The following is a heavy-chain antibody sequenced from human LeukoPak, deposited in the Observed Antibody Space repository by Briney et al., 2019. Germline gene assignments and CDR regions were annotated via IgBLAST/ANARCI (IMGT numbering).Heavy chain of an antibody. CDR3: ARGGMPAGWFDP. CDR1: GYTFTNHG. D-gene: IGHD2-2*01. CDR2: ISTYKDNT. Sequence: ASVKVSCKASGYTFTNHGITWVRQAPGQGLEWMGWISTYKDNTKYAQKFQGRVTMTTDTSTSTAYMELSSLRSEDTAVYYCARGGMPAGWFDPWGQGTLVTVSS. J-gene: IGHJ5*02. V-gene: IGHV1-18*01.